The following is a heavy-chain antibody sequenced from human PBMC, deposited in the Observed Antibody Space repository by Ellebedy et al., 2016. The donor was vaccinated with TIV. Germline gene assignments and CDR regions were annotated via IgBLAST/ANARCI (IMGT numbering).Heavy chain of an antibody. CDR1: GGSVSSGSYY. Sequence: SETLSLTXTVSGGSVSSGSYYWSWIRQPPGKGLEWIGYIYYSGSTNYNPSLKSRVTISVDTSKNQFSLKLSSVTAADTAVYYCARGQRGVVTPNYYYYYYMDVWGKGTTVTVSS. CDR2: IYYSGST. J-gene: IGHJ6*03. V-gene: IGHV4-61*01. D-gene: IGHD3-22*01. CDR3: ARGQRGVVTPNYYYYYYMDV.